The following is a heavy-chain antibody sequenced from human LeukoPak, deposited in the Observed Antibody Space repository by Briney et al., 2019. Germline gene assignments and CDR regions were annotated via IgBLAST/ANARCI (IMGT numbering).Heavy chain of an antibody. CDR3: ATDQRYAFDY. CDR2: IRTTAEGAKYA. J-gene: IGHJ4*02. V-gene: IGHV3-48*02. Sequence: GGSLRLSCATSGFSFTDYPMNGARQATGKGLEWISNIRTTAEGAKYAYYADSVKGRVTISRDDGKNTLYLHMNSLRDDDTAVYYCATDQRYAFDYWGQGILVTVSS. D-gene: IGHD3-9*01. CDR1: GFSFTDYP.